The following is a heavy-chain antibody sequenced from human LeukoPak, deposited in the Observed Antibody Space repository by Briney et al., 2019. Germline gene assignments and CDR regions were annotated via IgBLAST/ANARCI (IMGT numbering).Heavy chain of an antibody. CDR2: MNPNSGNT. D-gene: IGHD6-13*01. CDR1: GYTFTSYD. V-gene: IGHV1-8*03. CDR3: ARMPRIAATDY. J-gene: IGHJ4*02. Sequence: ASVKVSCKASGYTFTSYDINWARQATGQGLEWMGWMNPNSGNTGYAQKFQGRVTITRNTSISTAYMELSSLRSEDTAVYYCARMPRIAATDYWGQGTLVTVSS.